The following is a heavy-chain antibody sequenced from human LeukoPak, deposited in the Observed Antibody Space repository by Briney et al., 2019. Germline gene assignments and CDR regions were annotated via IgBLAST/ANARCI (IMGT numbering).Heavy chain of an antibody. Sequence: GGSLRLSCAASGFAFSSYAMSWVRQAPGKGLEWVSAISGSGGSTYYADSVKGRFTISRDNSKNTLYLQMNSLRAEDTAVYYCAKDGHQLLSSWFDPWGQGTLVTVSS. D-gene: IGHD2-2*01. J-gene: IGHJ5*02. CDR3: AKDGHQLLSSWFDP. CDR2: ISGSGGST. CDR1: GFAFSSYA. V-gene: IGHV3-23*01.